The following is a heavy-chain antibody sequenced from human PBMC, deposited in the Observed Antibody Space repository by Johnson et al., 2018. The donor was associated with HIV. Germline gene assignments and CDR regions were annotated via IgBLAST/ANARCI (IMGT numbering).Heavy chain of an antibody. Sequence: VQLVESGGGLVQPGRSLRLSCAASGFTFDDYAMHWVRQAPGKGLEWVSGISWNSGSIGYADSVKGRLTISRDNSKNTLYLQMNSLRAEDTAVYYCASVRGYSYGAHAFDIWGQGTMVTVSS. D-gene: IGHD5-18*01. V-gene: IGHV3-9*01. CDR1: GFTFDDYA. CDR3: ASVRGYSYGAHAFDI. J-gene: IGHJ3*02. CDR2: ISWNSGSI.